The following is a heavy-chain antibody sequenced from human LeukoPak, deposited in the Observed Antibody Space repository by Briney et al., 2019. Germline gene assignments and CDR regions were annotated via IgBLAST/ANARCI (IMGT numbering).Heavy chain of an antibody. D-gene: IGHD5-12*01. CDR2: ISSSSSTI. CDR3: ARGGGYDQFDY. Sequence: PGGSLRLSCAASGFTFSSYSMNWVRQAPGKGLEWISYISSSSSTIYYADSVKGRFTISRDNAKNSLYLQMSSLRAEDTAVYYCARGGGYDQFDYWGQGTLVTVSS. V-gene: IGHV3-48*04. CDR1: GFTFSSYS. J-gene: IGHJ4*02.